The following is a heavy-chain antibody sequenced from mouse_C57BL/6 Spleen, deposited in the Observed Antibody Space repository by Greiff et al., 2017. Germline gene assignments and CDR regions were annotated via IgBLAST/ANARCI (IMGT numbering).Heavy chain of an antibody. CDR1: GFSFNTYA. V-gene: IGHV10-1*01. J-gene: IGHJ1*03. CDR3: VRHDGYHWYFDV. D-gene: IGHD2-3*01. Sequence: VHLVESGGGLVQPKGSLKLSCAASGFSFNTYAMNWVRQAPGKGLEWVARIRSKSNNYATYYADSVKDRFTISRDDSESMLYLQMNNLKTEDTAMYYCVRHDGYHWYFDVWGTGTTVTVSS. CDR2: IRSKSNNYAT.